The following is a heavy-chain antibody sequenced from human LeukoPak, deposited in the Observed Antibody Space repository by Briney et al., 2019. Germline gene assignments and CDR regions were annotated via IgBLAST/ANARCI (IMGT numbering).Heavy chain of an antibody. J-gene: IGHJ4*02. CDR1: GYTFTSYG. Sequence: GASVKVSCKASGYTFTSYGISWVRQAPGQGLEWMGWIGANNGNTNYAEKLQGRVTMATDTSTRTAYMELRSLRSGDTAVYYCARGYYDGSGYYVYWGQGTLVTVSS. V-gene: IGHV1-18*01. D-gene: IGHD3-22*01. CDR3: ARGYYDGSGYYVY. CDR2: IGANNGNT.